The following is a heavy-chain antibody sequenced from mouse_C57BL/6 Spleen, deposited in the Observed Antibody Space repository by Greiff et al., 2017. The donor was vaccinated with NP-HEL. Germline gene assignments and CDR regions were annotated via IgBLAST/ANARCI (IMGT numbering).Heavy chain of an antibody. CDR3: ARRGDNYVYFAY. V-gene: IGHV1-4*01. CDR1: GYTFTSYT. CDR2: INPSSGYT. D-gene: IGHD2-12*01. Sequence: QVQLQQSGAELARPGASVKMSCKASGYTFTSYTMHWVKQRPGQGLEWIGYINPSSGYTKYNQKFKDKATLTADKSSHTAYMQLSSLTSEDSAGYYCARRGDNYVYFAYWGQGTTLTVSS. J-gene: IGHJ2*01.